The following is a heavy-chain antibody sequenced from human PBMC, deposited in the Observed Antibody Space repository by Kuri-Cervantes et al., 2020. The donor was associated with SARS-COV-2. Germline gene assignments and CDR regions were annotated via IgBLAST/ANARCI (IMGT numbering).Heavy chain of an antibody. Sequence: GESLKISCAASGFTFSSYSMNWVRQAPGKGLKWVSYISSSGSTIYYADSVKGRFTISRDNAKNSLYLQMNSLRAEDTAVYYCARRVGLRYFDWLEVGMDVWGQGTTVTVSS. CDR1: GFTFSSYS. J-gene: IGHJ6*02. CDR3: ARRVGLRYFDWLEVGMDV. V-gene: IGHV3-48*04. CDR2: ISSSGSTI. D-gene: IGHD3-9*01.